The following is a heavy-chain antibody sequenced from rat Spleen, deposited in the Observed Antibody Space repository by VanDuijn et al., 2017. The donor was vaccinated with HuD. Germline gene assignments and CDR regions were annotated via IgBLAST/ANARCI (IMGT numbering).Heavy chain of an antibody. D-gene: IGHD1-11*01. Sequence: EVQLVESGGDLVQPGRSLTLSCAASGLTFNYYGINWIRQAPTEGLEWVAFVSPDGDSTYYRDSVKGRFTISRDNAESTLYLQMDSLRSEDTATYYCATEPLNYGGPHWFAYWGQGTLVTVSS. V-gene: IGHV5-19*01. CDR2: VSPDGDST. CDR3: ATEPLNYGGPHWFAY. CDR1: GLTFNYYG. J-gene: IGHJ3*01.